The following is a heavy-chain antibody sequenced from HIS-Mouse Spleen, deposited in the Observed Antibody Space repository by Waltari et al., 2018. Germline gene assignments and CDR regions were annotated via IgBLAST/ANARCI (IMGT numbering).Heavy chain of an antibody. J-gene: IGHJ2*01. CDR1: GGSISSSRYY. Sequence: QLQLQESGPGLVKPSETLSLTCTVPGGSISSSRYYWGCIGQPPGKGLEWIGSIYYSGSTYYNPSLKSRVTISVDTSKNQFSLKLSSVTAADTAVYYCAREIPYSSSWYDWYFDLWGRGTLVTVSS. CDR2: IYYSGST. D-gene: IGHD6-13*01. V-gene: IGHV4-39*07. CDR3: AREIPYSSSWYDWYFDL.